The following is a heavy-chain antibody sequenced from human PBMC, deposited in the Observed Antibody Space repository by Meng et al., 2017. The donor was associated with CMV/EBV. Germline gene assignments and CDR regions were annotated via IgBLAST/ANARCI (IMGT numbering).Heavy chain of an antibody. CDR3: AKGGSGGDRRYDFWSGYYY. Sequence: GESLKISCAASGFTFSSYDMHWVRQATGKGLEWVSAIGTAGDTYYPGSVKGRFTISRENAKNSLYLQMNSLRAGDTAVYYCAKGGSGGDRRYDFWSGYYYWGQGTLVTVSS. J-gene: IGHJ4*02. CDR2: IGTAGDT. D-gene: IGHD3-3*01. V-gene: IGHV3-13*01. CDR1: GFTFSSYD.